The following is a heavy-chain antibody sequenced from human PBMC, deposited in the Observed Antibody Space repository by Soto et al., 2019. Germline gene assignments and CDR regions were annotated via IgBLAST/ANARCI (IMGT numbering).Heavy chain of an antibody. CDR1: GGTFSNSA. V-gene: IGHV1-69*12. D-gene: IGHD3-3*02. Sequence: QVQLEQSGAEVKKPGSSVKVSCKASGGTFSNSAISWVRQAPGQGLEWMGGIMPIFRTPDYAQKFQGRVTVTAEESTSTGYMELSGLRSDDRGVYYCARDKDRQQLGGNYYYILDVWGQGTTVTLPS. J-gene: IGHJ6*02. CDR2: IMPIFRTP. CDR3: ARDKDRQQLGGNYYYILDV.